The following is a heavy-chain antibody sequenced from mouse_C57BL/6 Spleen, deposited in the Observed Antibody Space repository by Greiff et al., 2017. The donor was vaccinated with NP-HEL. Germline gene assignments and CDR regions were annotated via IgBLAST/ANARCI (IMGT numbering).Heavy chain of an antibody. CDR1: GYTFTDYE. J-gene: IGHJ4*01. CDR3: TREGNYVYYAMDY. D-gene: IGHD2-1*01. V-gene: IGHV1-15*01. Sequence: QVTLKESGAELVRPGASVTLSCKASGYTFTDYEMHWVKQTPVHGLEWIGAIDPETGGTAYNQKFKGKAILTADKSSSTAYMELRSLTSEDSAVYYCTREGNYVYYAMDYWGQGTSVTVSS. CDR2: IDPETGGT.